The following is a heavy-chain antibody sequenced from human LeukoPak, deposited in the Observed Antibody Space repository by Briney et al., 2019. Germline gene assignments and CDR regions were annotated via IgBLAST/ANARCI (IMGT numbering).Heavy chain of an antibody. V-gene: IGHV4-34*01. D-gene: IGHD5-18*01. Sequence: SETLSLTCAVYGGSFSGYYWSWIRQPPGKGLEWIGSIYYSGSTYYNPSFKSRVTISVDTSKNQFSLKLSSVTAADTAVYYCARDLGGYSYGYEIYPWGQGTLVTVSS. J-gene: IGHJ5*02. CDR2: IYYSGST. CDR1: GGSFSGYY. CDR3: ARDLGGYSYGYEIYP.